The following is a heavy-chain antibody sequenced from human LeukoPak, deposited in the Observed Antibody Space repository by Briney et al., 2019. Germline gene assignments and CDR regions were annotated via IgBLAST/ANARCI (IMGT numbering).Heavy chain of an antibody. CDR2: IIPIFGTA. Sequence: SVKVSCKASGGTFSSYAISWVRQAPGQGLEWMGGIIPIFGTANYAQKFQGRVTITTDESTSTAYMELSSLRSEDTAVYYCAAQRSIEGWLLLRSMGYYFDYWGQGTLVTVSS. J-gene: IGHJ4*02. CDR3: AAQRSIEGWLLLRSMGYYFDY. D-gene: IGHD3-22*01. CDR1: GGTFSSYA. V-gene: IGHV1-69*05.